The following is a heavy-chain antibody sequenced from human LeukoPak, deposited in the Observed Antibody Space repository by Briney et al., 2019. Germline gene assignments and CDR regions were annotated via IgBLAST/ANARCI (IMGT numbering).Heavy chain of an antibody. CDR3: ARGDYNNRINPPQYLDY. V-gene: IGHV3-7*05. CDR2: IKQDGREK. D-gene: IGHD4-11*01. J-gene: IGHJ4*02. Sequence: GGSLRLSCAASGFTFSTYWMTWVRQAPGKGLEWVANIKQDGREKYFVDSVKGRFTISRDNDKNSLYLQMSSLRADDTAVYYCARGDYNNRINPPQYLDYWGQGTLVTVSS. CDR1: GFTFSTYW.